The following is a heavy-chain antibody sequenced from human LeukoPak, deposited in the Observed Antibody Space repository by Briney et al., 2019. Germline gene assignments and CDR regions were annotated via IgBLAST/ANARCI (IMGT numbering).Heavy chain of an antibody. CDR1: GFTFSSYS. D-gene: IGHD2-15*01. Sequence: GGSLRLSCAASGFTFSSYSMNWVRQAPGKGLEWVSYISSSSSTIYYADSVKGRFTISRDNAKNSLYLQMNSLRAEDTAVYYCARDKGGVADYWGQGTLVTVSS. V-gene: IGHV3-48*01. CDR3: ARDKGGVADY. CDR2: ISSSSSTI. J-gene: IGHJ4*02.